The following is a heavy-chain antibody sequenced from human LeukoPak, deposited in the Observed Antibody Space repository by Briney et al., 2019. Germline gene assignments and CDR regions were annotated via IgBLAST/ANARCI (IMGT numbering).Heavy chain of an antibody. CDR2: ISGNGGST. V-gene: IGHV3-23*01. D-gene: IGHD6-13*01. CDR3: AKGGYSSSWRNYFDY. J-gene: IGHJ4*02. Sequence: GGSLRLSCAASGFTFSSYAMSWVRQAPGKGPEWVSIISGNGGSTYYADSVKGRFTISRDNSKNTLDLQMSILRAEDTAVYYCAKGGYSSSWRNYFDYWGQGTLVTVSS. CDR1: GFTFSSYA.